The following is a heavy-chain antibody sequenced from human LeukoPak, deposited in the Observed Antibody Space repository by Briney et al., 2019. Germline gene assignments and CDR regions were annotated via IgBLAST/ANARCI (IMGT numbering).Heavy chain of an antibody. Sequence: GASVKVSCKASGYTFTSYDINWVRQATGQGLEWMGWMNPNSGNTGYAQKFQGRVTITRNTSISTAYMELSSLRSEDTAVYYCARVRSAYRYSSSWYFFTFWGQGTLVTVSS. J-gene: IGHJ4*02. CDR1: GYTFTSYD. CDR2: MNPNSGNT. D-gene: IGHD6-13*01. CDR3: ARVRSAYRYSSSWYFFTF. V-gene: IGHV1-8*01.